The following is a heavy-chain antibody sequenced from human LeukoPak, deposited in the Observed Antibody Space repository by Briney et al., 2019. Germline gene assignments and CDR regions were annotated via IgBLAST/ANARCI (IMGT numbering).Heavy chain of an antibody. V-gene: IGHV4-34*01. CDR3: ARESHTVTSFDY. CDR2: IDHSGTT. Sequence: SETLSLTXAVYGESFCGFYWSWIRQPPGKGLEWIGEIDHSGTTNYNPSLKSRVTISVDTSKNQFSLKLSSVTAADTAVYYCARESHTVTSFDYWGQGTLVTVSS. D-gene: IGHD4-17*01. CDR1: GESFCGFY. J-gene: IGHJ4*02.